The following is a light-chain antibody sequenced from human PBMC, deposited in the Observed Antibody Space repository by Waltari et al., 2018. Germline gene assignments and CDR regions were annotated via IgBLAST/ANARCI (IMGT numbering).Light chain of an antibody. CDR2: DRT. J-gene: IGLJ2*01. V-gene: IGLV3-21*03. CDR3: QVWDDTRDQPV. Sequence: SYVLTQPPSVSVAPGKTARISCAGQNIRDKTVYWYQQKPGQAPVVVIYDRTVRPSGIPDGWSGSDPATLTMARVEAGDEADYYCQVWDDTRDQPVFGGGTRLTVL. CDR1: NIRDKT.